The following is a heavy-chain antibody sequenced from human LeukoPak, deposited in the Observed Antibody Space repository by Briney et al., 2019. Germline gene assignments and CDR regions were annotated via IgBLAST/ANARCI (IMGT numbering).Heavy chain of an antibody. CDR2: IYYSGST. CDR3: AGDTERSGWYQLFDY. CDR1: GGSISSSSYY. J-gene: IGHJ4*02. V-gene: IGHV4-39*01. Sequence: PSETLSLTCTVSGGSISSSSYYWGWIRQPPGKGLEWIGSIYYSGSTYYNPSLKSRVTISVDTSKNQFSLKLSSVTAADTAVYYCAGDTERSGWYQLFDYWGQGTLVTVSS. D-gene: IGHD6-19*01.